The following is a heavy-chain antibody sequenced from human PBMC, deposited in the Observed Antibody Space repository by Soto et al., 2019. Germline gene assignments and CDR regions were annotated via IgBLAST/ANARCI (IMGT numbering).Heavy chain of an antibody. V-gene: IGHV3-7*01. CDR1: GFTLRTYW. CDR3: AREEVESGGWQN. Sequence: PGGSLRLSCAASGFTLRTYWMSWVRQAPGKGLEWVANIKKDGSEKNYVGSVKGRFTISRDNAKNSVYLQMNSLRAEDTAVYYCAREEVESGGWQNWGQGTLVTVSS. CDR2: IKKDGSEK. J-gene: IGHJ4*02. D-gene: IGHD6-19*01.